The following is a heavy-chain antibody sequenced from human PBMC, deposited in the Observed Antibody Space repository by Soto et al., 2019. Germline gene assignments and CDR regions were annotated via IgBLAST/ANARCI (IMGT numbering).Heavy chain of an antibody. CDR3: ARHRNDYVWGSYRYPGDYFDY. CDR2: IYYSGST. Sequence: QLLESGPGLVKPSETLSLTCTVSGGSISSSSYYWGWIRQPPGKGLEWIGSIYYSGSTYYNPSLKSRVTISVDTSKNQFSLKLSSVTAADTAVYYCARHRNDYVWGSYRYPGDYFDYWGQGTLVTVSS. V-gene: IGHV4-39*01. J-gene: IGHJ4*02. CDR1: GGSISSSSYY. D-gene: IGHD3-16*02.